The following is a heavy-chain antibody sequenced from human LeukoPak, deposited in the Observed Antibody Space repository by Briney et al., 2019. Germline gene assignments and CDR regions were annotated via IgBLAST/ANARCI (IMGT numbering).Heavy chain of an antibody. D-gene: IGHD3-22*01. CDR3: ARDHYYDSSGYYYGGY. CDR1: GFTFSSYA. CDR2: ISYDGSNK. Sequence: GRSLRLSCAASGFTFSSYAMHWVRQAPGKGLEWVAVISYDGSNKYYADSVKGRFTISRDNSKNTLYLQMNSLRAEDTAVYYCARDHYYDSSGYYYGGYWGQGTLVTVSS. V-gene: IGHV3-30*04. J-gene: IGHJ4*02.